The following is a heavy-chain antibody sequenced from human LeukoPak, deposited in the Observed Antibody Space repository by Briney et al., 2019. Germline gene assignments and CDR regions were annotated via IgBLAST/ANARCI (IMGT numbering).Heavy chain of an antibody. CDR2: IIPIFGTA. CDR3: AREDDDIAARRARGYDAFDI. J-gene: IGHJ3*02. D-gene: IGHD6-6*01. CDR1: GDTFSNFV. Sequence: ASVKVSCKTSGDTFSNFVISWVRQAPGQGLEWMGGIIPIFGTANYAQKFQGRVTITADESTSTAYMELSSLRSEDTAVYYCAREDDDIAARRARGYDAFDIWGQGTMVTVSS. V-gene: IGHV1-69*13.